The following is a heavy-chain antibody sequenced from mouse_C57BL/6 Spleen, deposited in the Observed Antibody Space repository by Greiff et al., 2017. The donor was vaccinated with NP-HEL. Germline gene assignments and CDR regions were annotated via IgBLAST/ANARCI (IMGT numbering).Heavy chain of an antibody. CDR2: INYDGSST. CDR3: AREETSTGDFDY. V-gene: IGHV5-16*01. Sequence: DVKLVESEGGLVQPGSSMKLSCTASGFTFSDYYMAWVRQVPEKGLEWVANINYDGSSTYYLDSLKSRFIISRDNAKNILYLQMSSLKSEDTATYYCAREETSTGDFDYWGQGTTLTVSS. D-gene: IGHD3-2*01. J-gene: IGHJ2*01. CDR1: GFTFSDYY.